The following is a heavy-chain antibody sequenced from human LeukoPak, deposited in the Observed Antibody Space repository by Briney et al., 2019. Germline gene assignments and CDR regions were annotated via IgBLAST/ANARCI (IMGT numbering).Heavy chain of an antibody. CDR2: IYYSGST. V-gene: IGHV4-39*01. CDR3: ARHRSYYGSGSYAFDY. CDR1: GGSISSSSYY. J-gene: IGHJ4*02. Sequence: PSETLSLTCTVSGGSISSSSYYWGWIRQPPGKGLEWIGSIYYSGSTYYNPSLKSRVTISVDTSKNQFSLKLSSVTAADTAVYYCARHRSYYGSGSYAFDYWGQGTLVTVSS. D-gene: IGHD3-10*01.